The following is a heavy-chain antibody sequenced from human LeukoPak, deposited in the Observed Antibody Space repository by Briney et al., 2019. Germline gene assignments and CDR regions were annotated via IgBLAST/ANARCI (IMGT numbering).Heavy chain of an antibody. J-gene: IGHJ5*02. D-gene: IGHD3-10*01. CDR1: GGSFSGYY. Sequence: SETLSLTCAVYGGSFSGYYWSWIPQPPGKGLEWSGEINHSGSTNYNPSLKSRVTISVDTSKNQFSLKLSSVTAADTAVYYCARAKGSGSYFNWFDPWGQGTLVTVSS. CDR3: ARAKGSGSYFNWFDP. V-gene: IGHV4-34*01. CDR2: INHSGST.